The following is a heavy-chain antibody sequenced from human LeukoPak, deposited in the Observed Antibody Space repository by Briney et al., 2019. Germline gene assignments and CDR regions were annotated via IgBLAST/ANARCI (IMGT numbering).Heavy chain of an antibody. CDR1: GFTFSTST. V-gene: IGHV3-21*01. D-gene: IGHD5-12*01. Sequence: GGSLRLSCAASGFTFSTSTMNWVRQAPGKGLEWVSSIGSTSRDKYSVGSVRGRFTISRDNAKNSLYLEMNSLRADDTAVYYCVRGDYRDYWGQGTLVTVSS. J-gene: IGHJ4*02. CDR3: VRGDYRDY. CDR2: IGSTSRDK.